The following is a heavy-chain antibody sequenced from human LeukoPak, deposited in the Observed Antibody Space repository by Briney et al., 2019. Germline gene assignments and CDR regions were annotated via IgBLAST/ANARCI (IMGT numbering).Heavy chain of an antibody. Sequence: ASVKVSCKASGYTFTAYSMHWVRQAPGQGLEYMGWINPNSGDTNYAQKFQGRVTMTRDTSMSTAYMELSGLRFDDTAVYYCARDGEVRQGHCTTTSCPVDYWGQGTLVTVSS. J-gene: IGHJ4*02. CDR3: ARDGEVRQGHCTTTSCPVDY. CDR1: GYTFTAYS. V-gene: IGHV1-2*02. CDR2: INPNSGDT. D-gene: IGHD2-2*01.